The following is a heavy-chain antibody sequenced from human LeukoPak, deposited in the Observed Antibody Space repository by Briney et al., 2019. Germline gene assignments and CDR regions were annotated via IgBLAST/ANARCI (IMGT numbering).Heavy chain of an antibody. V-gene: IGHV4-34*01. D-gene: IGHD3-10*01. J-gene: IGHJ3*02. CDR1: GGSFSGYY. CDR2: INHSGST. CDR3: AKYYYGSGSYYTPIQAFDI. Sequence: PSETLSLTCAVYGGSFSGYYWSWIRQPPGKGLEWIGEINHSGSTNYNPSLKSRVTISVDTSKNQFSLKLSSVTAADTAVYYCAKYYYGSGSYYTPIQAFDIWGQGTMVTVSS.